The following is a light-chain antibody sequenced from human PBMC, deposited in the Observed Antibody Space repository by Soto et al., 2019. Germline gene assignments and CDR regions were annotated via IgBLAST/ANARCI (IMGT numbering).Light chain of an antibody. CDR2: DAS. CDR3: QQRSNWAT. J-gene: IGKJ3*01. V-gene: IGKV3-11*01. CDR1: QSVASRN. Sequence: ILLTQSPGTLSLSPGERATLSCRASQSVASRNLAWYQQKPGHAPSLLIYDASNRATGIPARLSGSGSVTDFTLTISSLEPEDFAVYYCQQRSNWATFGPGTKVDIK.